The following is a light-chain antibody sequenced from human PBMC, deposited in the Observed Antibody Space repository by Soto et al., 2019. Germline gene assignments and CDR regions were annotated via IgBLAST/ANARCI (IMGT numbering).Light chain of an antibody. V-gene: IGKV3-15*01. CDR1: QSVSSN. Sequence: EIVMTQSPATLSVSPGERATLSCRASQSVSSNLAWYQQKPGQAPRLLIYGASTRATGIPVRFRGSGSGTEFTLTISSLQSEDFAVYYCQQYNNWLITFGQGTRLEIK. J-gene: IGKJ5*01. CDR2: GAS. CDR3: QQYNNWLIT.